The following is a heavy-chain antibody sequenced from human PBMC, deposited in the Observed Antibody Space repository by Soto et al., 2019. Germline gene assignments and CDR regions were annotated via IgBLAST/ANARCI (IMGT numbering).Heavy chain of an antibody. J-gene: IGHJ4*02. CDR3: ARVYSSGWKGLGY. CDR1: GYTFISYG. CDR2: ITTHNDNT. D-gene: IGHD6-19*01. Sequence: QLVQSGAEVKKPGSSVKVSCKASGYTFISYGIGWVRQAHGQGLEWMGWITTHNDNTNYAQQFQGRVTFTTDTSTSTAYMELRDLTSDDTAVYYCARVYSSGWKGLGYWGQGTLVTVSS. V-gene: IGHV1-18*01.